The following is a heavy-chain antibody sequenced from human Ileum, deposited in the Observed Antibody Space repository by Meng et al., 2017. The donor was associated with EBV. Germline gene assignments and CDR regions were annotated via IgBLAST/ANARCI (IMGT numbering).Heavy chain of an antibody. J-gene: IGHJ4*02. CDR1: EYTFMGYG. D-gene: IGHD3-10*01. Sequence: QVQPLLSGPAGKKPGDSVKVSGKASEYTFMGYGVSWVRQAPGQGLEWMAWLGAHDGDTSHAPKFQGRVTVSADRPTATAYMELRSLRSDDTAVYYCARGTPGRSYSDYWGQGTLVTVSS. V-gene: IGHV1-18*01. CDR3: ARGTPGRSYSDY. CDR2: LGAHDGDT.